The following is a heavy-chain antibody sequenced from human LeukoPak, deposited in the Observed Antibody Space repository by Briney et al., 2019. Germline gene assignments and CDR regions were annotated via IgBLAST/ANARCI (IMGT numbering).Heavy chain of an antibody. V-gene: IGHV3-20*04. CDR3: ARTYGSYYMDV. CDR1: GFTFDDYG. Sequence: GGSLRLSCAASGFTFDDYGMSWVRQAPGKGLEWVSGINWNGGSTGYADSVKGRFIISRDNAKNSLYLQMNSLRAEDTALYYCARTYGSYYMDVWGKGTTVTVSS. J-gene: IGHJ6*03. CDR2: INWNGGST. D-gene: IGHD4-17*01.